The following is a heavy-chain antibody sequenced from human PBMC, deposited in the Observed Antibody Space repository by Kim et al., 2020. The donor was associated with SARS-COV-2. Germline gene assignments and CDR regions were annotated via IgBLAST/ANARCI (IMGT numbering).Heavy chain of an antibody. D-gene: IGHD3-10*01. J-gene: IGHJ4*02. CDR3: ARVGSVSSGSDY. Sequence: GGSLRLSCAASGFTVSSNYMSWVRQAPGKGLEWVSVIYSGGSTYYADSVKGRFTISRDNSKNTLYLQMNSLRAEDTAVYYCARVGSVSSGSDYWGQGTLVTVSS. V-gene: IGHV3-66*02. CDR2: IYSGGST. CDR1: GFTVSSNY.